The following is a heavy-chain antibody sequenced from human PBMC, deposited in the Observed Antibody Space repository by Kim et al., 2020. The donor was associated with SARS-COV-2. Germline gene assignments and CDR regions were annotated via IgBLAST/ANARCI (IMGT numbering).Heavy chain of an antibody. J-gene: IGHJ4*02. D-gene: IGHD6-19*01. Sequence: SETLSLTCTVSGGSISSYYWSWIRQPPGKGLEWIGYIYYSGSTNYNPSLKSRVTISVDTSKNQFSLKLSSVTAADTAVYYCARGYSSGWYDYWGQGTLVTVSS. V-gene: IGHV4-59*08. CDR3: ARGYSSGWYDY. CDR2: IYYSGST. CDR1: GGSISSYY.